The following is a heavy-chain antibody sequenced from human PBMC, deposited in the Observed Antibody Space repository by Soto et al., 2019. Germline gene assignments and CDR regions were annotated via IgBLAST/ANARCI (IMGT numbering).Heavy chain of an antibody. CDR3: ARNRFRKQPRTPFDY. CDR2: INPNSGGT. Sequence: VASVKVSCKASGYTFTGYYMHWVRQAPGQGLEWMGWINPNSGGTNYAQKFQGWVTMTRDTSISTAYMELSRLRSEDTAVYYCARNRFRKQPRTPFDYWGQGTLVTVSS. J-gene: IGHJ4*02. CDR1: GYTFTGYY. V-gene: IGHV1-2*04. D-gene: IGHD3-16*02.